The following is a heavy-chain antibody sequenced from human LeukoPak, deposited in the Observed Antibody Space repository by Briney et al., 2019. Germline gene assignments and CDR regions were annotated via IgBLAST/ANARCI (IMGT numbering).Heavy chain of an antibody. J-gene: IGHJ4*02. CDR3: ARGLPYLY. Sequence: SQTLSLTCAVSGGSISSGGYSWSWIRQPPGKGLECIGYIFHSGSTYYNPSLKSRVTISVDRSKNQFSLKANSVTAADTAVYYCARGLPYLYWGQGTLVTVSS. CDR1: GGSISSGGYS. V-gene: IGHV4-30-2*01. D-gene: IGHD2-21*02. CDR2: IFHSGST.